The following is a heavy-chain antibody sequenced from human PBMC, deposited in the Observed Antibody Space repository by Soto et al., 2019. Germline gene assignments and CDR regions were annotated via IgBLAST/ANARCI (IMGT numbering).Heavy chain of an antibody. CDR1: GGTFSSYA. D-gene: IGHD2-15*01. CDR3: AVKYCSGGSCYAYYYGMDV. CDR2: IIPIFGTA. V-gene: IGHV1-69*01. J-gene: IGHJ6*02. Sequence: QVQLVQSGAEVKKPGSSVKVSCKASGGTFSSYAISWVRQAPGHGLEWMGGIIPIFGTANYAQKFQGRVTITADESTSTAYMELSSLRSEDTAVYYCAVKYCSGGSCYAYYYGMDVWGQGTTVTVSS.